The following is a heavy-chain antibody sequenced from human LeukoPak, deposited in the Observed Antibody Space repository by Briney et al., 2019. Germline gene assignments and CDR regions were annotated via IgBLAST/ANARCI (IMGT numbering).Heavy chain of an antibody. D-gene: IGHD2/OR15-2a*01. CDR2: IISDGITT. CDR3: AADGEYAFLV. Sequence: GGSLRLSCAASGLTFHNTWMHWIRQAPGKGLVWVSRIISDGITTTYADSVKGRFTISRDNAKNTLYLQMNCLRAEDTAVYYCAADGEYAFLVWGQGTMVTVSS. J-gene: IGHJ3*01. V-gene: IGHV3-74*01. CDR1: GLTFHNTW.